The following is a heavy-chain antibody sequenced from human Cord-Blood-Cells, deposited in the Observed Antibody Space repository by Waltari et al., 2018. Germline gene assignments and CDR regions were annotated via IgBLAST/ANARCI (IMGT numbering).Heavy chain of an antibody. CDR1: GFTFSSSA. CDR3: AGGSYYFYY. D-gene: IGHD1-26*01. Sequence: QVQLVESGGGVVQPGRSLRLSCAASGFTFSSSAMNWVRQAPGKGLEWVAVISYDGSNKYYADSVKGRFTISRDNSKNTLYLQMNSLRAEDTAVYYCAGGSYYFYYWGQGTLVTVSS. CDR2: ISYDGSNK. J-gene: IGHJ4*02. V-gene: IGHV3-30-3*01.